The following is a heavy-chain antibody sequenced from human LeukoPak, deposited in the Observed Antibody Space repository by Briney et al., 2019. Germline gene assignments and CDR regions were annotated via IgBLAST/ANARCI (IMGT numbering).Heavy chain of an antibody. CDR3: ARGNLYDYAWGSYRPGAFDI. CDR1: GGSISSYY. CDR2: IYTSGST. Sequence: PSETLSLTCTVSGGSISSYYWSWIRQPAGKGLEWIGRIYTSGSTNYNPSLKSRVTMSVDTSKNQFSLKLSSVTAADTAVYYCARGNLYDYAWGSYRPGAFDIWGQGTMVTVSS. J-gene: IGHJ3*02. V-gene: IGHV4-4*07. D-gene: IGHD3-16*02.